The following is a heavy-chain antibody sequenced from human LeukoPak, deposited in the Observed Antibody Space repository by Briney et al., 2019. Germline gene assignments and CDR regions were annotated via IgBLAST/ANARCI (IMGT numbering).Heavy chain of an antibody. CDR2: IYSGGST. J-gene: IGHJ4*02. CDR3: ARVGTAMVLDY. D-gene: IGHD5-18*01. Sequence: PGGSLRLSXAASGFTVSSNYMSWVRQAPGKGLEWVSVIYSGGSTYYADSVKGRFTISRDNSKNTLYLQMNSLRAEDTAVYYCARVGTAMVLDYWGQGTLVTVPS. CDR1: GFTVSSNY. V-gene: IGHV3-53*01.